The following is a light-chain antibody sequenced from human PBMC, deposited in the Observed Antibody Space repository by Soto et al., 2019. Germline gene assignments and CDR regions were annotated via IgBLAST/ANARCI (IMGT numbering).Light chain of an antibody. V-gene: IGKV3-15*01. CDR2: GAS. CDR1: QSVTSN. J-gene: IGKJ4*01. CDR3: QQYNIWPLT. Sequence: ILTAQSPSTLSVSPGERATLSCRASQSVTSNLAWYQQKPGQAPRLLIYGASTRATGIPDRFSGSGSGTEFTLTISSLQSEDFAIYYCQQYNIWPLTFGGGTKVDIK.